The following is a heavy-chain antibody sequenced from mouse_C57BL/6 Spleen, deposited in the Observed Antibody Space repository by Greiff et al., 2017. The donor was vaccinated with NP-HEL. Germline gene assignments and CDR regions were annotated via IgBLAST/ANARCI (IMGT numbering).Heavy chain of an antibody. CDR2: IYPGSGNT. Sequence: VQLVESGAELVRPGASVKLSCKASGYTFTDYYINWVKQRPGQGLEWIARIYPGSGNTYYNEKFKGKATLTAEKSSSTAYMQLSSLTSEDSAVYFCARSYYGLDYWGQGTTLTVSS. CDR1: GYTFTDYY. J-gene: IGHJ2*01. D-gene: IGHD1-1*01. CDR3: ARSYYGLDY. V-gene: IGHV1-76*01.